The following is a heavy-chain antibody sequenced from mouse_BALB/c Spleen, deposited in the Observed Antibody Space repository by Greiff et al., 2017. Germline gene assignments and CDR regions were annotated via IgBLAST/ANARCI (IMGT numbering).Heavy chain of an antibody. Sequence: EVKLVESGGGLVKPGGSLKLSCAASGFTFSDYYMYWVRQTPEKRLEWVATISDGGSYTYYPDSVKGRFTISRDNAKNNLYLQMSSLKSEDTAMYYCAKNGNYPYAMDYWGQGTSVTVSS. CDR3: AKNGNYPYAMDY. CDR1: GFTFSDYY. D-gene: IGHD2-1*01. V-gene: IGHV5-4*02. CDR2: ISDGGSYT. J-gene: IGHJ4*01.